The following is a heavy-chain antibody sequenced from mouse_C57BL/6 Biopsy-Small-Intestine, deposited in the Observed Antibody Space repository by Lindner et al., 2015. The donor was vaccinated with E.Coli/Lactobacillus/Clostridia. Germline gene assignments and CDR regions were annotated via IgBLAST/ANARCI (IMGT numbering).Heavy chain of an antibody. CDR1: GFTFSDYG. CDR2: ISSGSSTI. V-gene: IGHV5-17*01. CDR3: ARKSPYYGSSYTYRYFDV. D-gene: IGHD1-1*01. Sequence: VQLQESGGGLVKPGGSLKLSCAASGFTFSDYGMHWVRQAPEKGLEWVAYISSGSSTIYYADTVKGRFTISRDNAKNTLFLQMTSLRSEDTAMYYYARKSPYYGSSYTYRYFDVWGTGTTVTVSS. J-gene: IGHJ1*03.